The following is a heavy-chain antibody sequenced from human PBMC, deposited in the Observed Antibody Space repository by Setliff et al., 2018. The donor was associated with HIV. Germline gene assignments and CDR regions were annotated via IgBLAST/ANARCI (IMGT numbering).Heavy chain of an antibody. V-gene: IGHV3-49*04. CDR3: TRVECDLQSEY. D-gene: IGHD1-1*01. J-gene: IGHJ4*02. Sequence: GGSLRLSCAASGFSFGRYWMSWVRQAQGNGLEWVGFIRSDGYGGTTEYAASVKGRFTITRDDSKSIAYLQMNSLKTEDTAVYYCTRVECDLQSEYWGQGTLVTVSS. CDR2: IRSDGYGGTT. CDR1: GFSFGRYW.